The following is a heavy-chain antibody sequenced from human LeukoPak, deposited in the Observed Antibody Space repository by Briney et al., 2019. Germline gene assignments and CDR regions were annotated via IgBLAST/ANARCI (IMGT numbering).Heavy chain of an antibody. CDR3: AAHNYGSGSYFDY. CDR2: ISGSGGST. CDR1: GFTFSSYA. V-gene: IGHV3-23*01. J-gene: IGHJ4*02. Sequence: PGASLRLSCAASGFTFSSYAMSWVRQAPGKGLEWVSAISGSGGSTYYADSVKGRFTISRDNSKNTLYLQMNSLRAEDTAVHYCAAHNYGSGSYFDYWGQGTLVTVSS. D-gene: IGHD3-10*01.